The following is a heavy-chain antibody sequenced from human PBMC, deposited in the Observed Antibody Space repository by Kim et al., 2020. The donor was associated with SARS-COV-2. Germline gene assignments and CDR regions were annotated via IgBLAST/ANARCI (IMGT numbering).Heavy chain of an antibody. Sequence: YKPSLKSRVTISVDKSKNQFSLKLSSVTAADTAVYYCARDREEGDAFDIWGQGTMVTVSS. J-gene: IGHJ3*02. CDR3: ARDREEGDAFDI. V-gene: IGHV4-4*02.